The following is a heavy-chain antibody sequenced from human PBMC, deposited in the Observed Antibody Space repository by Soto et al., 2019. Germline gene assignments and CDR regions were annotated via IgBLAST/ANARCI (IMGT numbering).Heavy chain of an antibody. CDR1: GYTFTSYG. V-gene: IGHV1-18*04. CDR3: ARVSGGTMVRGVITTSYYYYGMDV. D-gene: IGHD3-10*01. Sequence: QVQLVQSGAEVKKPGASVKVSCKASGYTFTSYGISWVRQAPGQGLEWMGWISAYNGNTNYAQKLQGRGTMTTDTSTSTAYMELRSLRSDDTAVYYCARVSGGTMVRGVITTSYYYYGMDVWGQGTTVTVSS. CDR2: ISAYNGNT. J-gene: IGHJ6*02.